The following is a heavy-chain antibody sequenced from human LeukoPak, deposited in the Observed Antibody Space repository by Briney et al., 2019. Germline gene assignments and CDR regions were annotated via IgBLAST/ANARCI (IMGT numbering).Heavy chain of an antibody. V-gene: IGHV1-2*02. J-gene: IGHJ5*02. Sequence: EASVKVSCKASGYTFTGYYMHWVRQAPGQGLEWMGWINPNSGGTNYAQKFQGRVTMTRDTSISTAYMELSRLRSDDTAVYYCAKDYEPLVGVHRWGDWFDPWGQGTLVTVSS. CDR1: GYTFTGYY. CDR3: AKDYEPLVGVHRWGDWFDP. D-gene: IGHD1-26*01. CDR2: INPNSGGT.